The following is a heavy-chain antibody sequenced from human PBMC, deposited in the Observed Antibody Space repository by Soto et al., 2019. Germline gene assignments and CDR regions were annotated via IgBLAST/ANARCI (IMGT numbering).Heavy chain of an antibody. J-gene: IGHJ3*02. D-gene: IGHD5-12*01. V-gene: IGHV4-39*01. Sequence: SETLSLTCTVSGGSISSSSYYWGWIRQPPGKGLEWIGSIYYSGSTYYNPSLKSRVTISVDTSKNQFSLKLSSVTAADTAVYYCASGWLRLRYAFDIWGQGKMVTVSS. CDR2: IYYSGST. CDR1: GGSISSSSYY. CDR3: ASGWLRLRYAFDI.